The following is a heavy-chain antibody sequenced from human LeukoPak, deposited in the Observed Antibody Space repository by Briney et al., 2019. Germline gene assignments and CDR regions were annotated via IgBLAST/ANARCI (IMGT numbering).Heavy chain of an antibody. D-gene: IGHD2-15*01. CDR1: GFSFSSYE. CDR2: ISSSSSTI. CDR3: ARVRGYCSGGSCYSRAFDI. J-gene: IGHJ3*02. V-gene: IGHV3-48*01. Sequence: GGSLRLSCAASGFSFSSYEMNWVRQAPGKGLEWVSYISSSSSTIYYADSVKGRFTISRDNAKNSLYLQMNSLRAEDTAVYYCARVRGYCSGGSCYSRAFDIWGQGTMVTVSS.